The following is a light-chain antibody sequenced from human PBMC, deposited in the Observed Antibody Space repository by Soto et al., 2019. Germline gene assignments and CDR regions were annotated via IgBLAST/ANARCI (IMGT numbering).Light chain of an antibody. V-gene: IGKV1-5*03. CDR1: QSLTSW. J-gene: IGKJ1*01. CDR2: KAS. CDR3: QQYISYWT. Sequence: DIQMTQSPSTLSASVGDRVTITCQASQSLTSWLAWYQQKPGKAPKLLIYKASSLESGVPSRFSGSGSGTEFTLTISSLQPDDFATYYCQQYISYWTFGQGTKVEIK.